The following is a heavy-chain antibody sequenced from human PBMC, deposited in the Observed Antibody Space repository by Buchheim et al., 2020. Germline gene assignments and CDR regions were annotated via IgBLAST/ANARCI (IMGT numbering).Heavy chain of an antibody. D-gene: IGHD1-26*01. CDR3: ARSGKTGEDAFDI. CDR2: IWYDGSNK. V-gene: IGHV3-33*01. J-gene: IGHJ3*02. CDR1: GFTFSSYG. Sequence: QVQLVESGGGVVQPGRSLRLSCAASGFTFSSYGMHWVRQAPGKGLEWVVVIWYDGSNKYYADSVKGRFTISRDNSKNTLYLQMNSLRAEDTAVYYCARSGKTGEDAFDIWGQGT.